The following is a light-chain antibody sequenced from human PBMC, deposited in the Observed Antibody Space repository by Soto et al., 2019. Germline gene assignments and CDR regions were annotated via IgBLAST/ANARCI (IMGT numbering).Light chain of an antibody. J-gene: IGKJ1*01. V-gene: IGKV1-5*01. CDR3: QHDNTYSGT. CDR1: QSISSW. CDR2: DAS. Sequence: GGRECISRWASQSISSWVAWYQQKPGKAPNLLICDASTLEAGVPSGFGGGVRSTQSSFTVSSLYEDAFAAYWSQHDNTYSGTFGQGTKVDIK.